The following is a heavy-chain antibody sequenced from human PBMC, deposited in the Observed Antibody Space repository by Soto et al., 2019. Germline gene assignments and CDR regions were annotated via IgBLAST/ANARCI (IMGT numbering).Heavy chain of an antibody. V-gene: IGHV3-7*01. CDR3: SRSLDS. J-gene: IGHJ4*02. CDR1: VFTFSSFW. CDR2: INPDGSEK. Sequence: WGSLRLSCSASVFTFSSFWMDWVRQAPGKGLEWVANINPDGSEKHYVDSVKGRFTISRDNAKNSLYLQMSRLTAEDSALYYCSRSLDSWGQGTRVTVSS.